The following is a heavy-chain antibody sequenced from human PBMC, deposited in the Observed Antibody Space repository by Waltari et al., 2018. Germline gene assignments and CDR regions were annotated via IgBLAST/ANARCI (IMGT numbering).Heavy chain of an antibody. CDR2: MNPDSGTT. CDR1: GYTFATYD. D-gene: IGHD2-2*01. Sequence: QVQLVQSGAEVKEPGASVKVSCTASGYTFATYDINWVRQATGQGLEYMGWMNPDSGTTGYAQKCQGRLTFTADTSRNPAYLGLSRLTSDDTAVYYCASEPFYARWGQGTLVTVSS. V-gene: IGHV1-8*03. CDR3: ASEPFYAR. J-gene: IGHJ4*02.